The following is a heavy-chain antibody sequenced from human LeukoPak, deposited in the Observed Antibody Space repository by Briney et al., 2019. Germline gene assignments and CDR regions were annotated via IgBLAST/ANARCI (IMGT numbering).Heavy chain of an antibody. D-gene: IGHD6-25*01. CDR1: GYTFTSYG. Sequence: ASVKVSCKASGYTFTSYGISWVRQAPGQGLEWMGWISAYNGNTNYAQKLQGRLTMTTDTSMSTAYMELSSLTSDDTAVYYCAREGGGSVWYFDLWGRGTLVTVSS. J-gene: IGHJ2*01. CDR3: AREGGGSVWYFDL. V-gene: IGHV1-18*01. CDR2: ISAYNGNT.